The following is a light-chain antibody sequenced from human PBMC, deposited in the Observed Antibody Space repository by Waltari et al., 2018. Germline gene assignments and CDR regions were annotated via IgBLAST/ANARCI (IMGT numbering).Light chain of an antibody. CDR3: QSYDSSLSGSV. Sequence: QSVLTQPPSVSGAPGQRVTISCTGSSSNIRAGYDVPRYQQLPGTAPKLLIYGNSNRPSGVPDRFSGSKSGTSASLAITGLQAEDEADYYCQSYDSSLSGSVFGGGTKLTVL. V-gene: IGLV1-40*01. CDR1: SSNIRAGYD. CDR2: GNS. J-gene: IGLJ2*01.